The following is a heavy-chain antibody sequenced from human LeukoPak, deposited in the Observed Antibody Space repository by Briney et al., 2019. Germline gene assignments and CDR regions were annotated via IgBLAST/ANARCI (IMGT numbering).Heavy chain of an antibody. Sequence: PGGSLRLSCAASGFTVSSNYMSWVRQAPGKGLEWVSVIYSGGSTFYADSVKGRFTISRDNAKNSLYLQMNSLRAEDTAVYYCARVTYDFGDYGMDVWGQGTTVTVSS. V-gene: IGHV3-66*01. CDR1: GFTVSSNY. J-gene: IGHJ6*02. CDR2: IYSGGST. D-gene: IGHD3-3*01. CDR3: ARVTYDFGDYGMDV.